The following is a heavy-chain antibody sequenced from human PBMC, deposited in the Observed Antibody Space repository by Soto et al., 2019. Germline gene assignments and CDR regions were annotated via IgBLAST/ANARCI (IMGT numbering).Heavy chain of an antibody. D-gene: IGHD2-8*01. Sequence: SETLSLTCAVSGGSISSSNWRSWVRQPPGKGLEWIGEIYHSGSTNYNPSLKSRVTISVDKSKNQFSLKLSSVTAADTAVYYCATFLDYCTNGVCYPGAFDIWGQGTMVTVSS. J-gene: IGHJ3*02. V-gene: IGHV4-4*02. CDR1: GGSISSSNW. CDR2: IYHSGST. CDR3: ATFLDYCTNGVCYPGAFDI.